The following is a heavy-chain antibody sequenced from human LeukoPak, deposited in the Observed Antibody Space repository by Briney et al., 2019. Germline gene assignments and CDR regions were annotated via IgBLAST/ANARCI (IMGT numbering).Heavy chain of an antibody. V-gene: IGHV3-15*01. D-gene: IGHD5-12*01. CDR3: ITGARGLDY. CDR1: GFIFSNAW. CDR2: IKGKTDGETT. J-gene: IGHJ4*02. Sequence: GGSLRLSCAASGFIFSNAWMNWVRQAPGKGLEWVGRIKGKTDGETTDYAAPVKGRFTISRDDSENTLYLQMNSLESGDTALYYCITGARGLDYWGQGILVTVSS.